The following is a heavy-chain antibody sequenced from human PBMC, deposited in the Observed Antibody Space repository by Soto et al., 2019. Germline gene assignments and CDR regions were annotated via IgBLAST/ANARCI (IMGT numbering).Heavy chain of an antibody. CDR3: TTGQRPIRFLEWLSRYYFDF. D-gene: IGHD3-3*01. J-gene: IGHJ4*02. CDR1: GYTLTELS. Sequence: ASVKVSCKVSGYTLTELSMHWVRQAPGKGLEWMGGFDPEDGETMYAQKFQGRVTMTEDTSADTAYMELSSLGSEDTAVYYCTTGQRPIRFLEWLSRYYFDFWGQGTLVTVSS. CDR2: FDPEDGET. V-gene: IGHV1-24*01.